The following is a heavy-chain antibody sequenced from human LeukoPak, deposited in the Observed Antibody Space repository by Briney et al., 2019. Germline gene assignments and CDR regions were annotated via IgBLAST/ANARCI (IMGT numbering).Heavy chain of an antibody. D-gene: IGHD6-13*01. CDR3: AFGAAAFDY. CDR1: GGSFSGYF. CDR2: INHSGST. V-gene: IGHV4-34*01. J-gene: IGHJ4*02. Sequence: SETLSLTCAVYGGSFSGYFWSWIRQPPGKGLEWIGEINHSGSTNYNPSLKSRVTISVDTSKNQFSLKLSSVTAADTAVYYCAFGAAAFDYWGQGTLVTVSS.